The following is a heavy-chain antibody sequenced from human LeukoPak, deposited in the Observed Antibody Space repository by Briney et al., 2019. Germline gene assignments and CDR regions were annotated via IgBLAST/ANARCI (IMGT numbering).Heavy chain of an antibody. CDR1: GFTFGDYA. J-gene: IGHJ5*02. CDR3: TRDPVYDFWSGYSNWLDP. D-gene: IGHD3-3*01. V-gene: IGHV3-49*04. Sequence: GRSLRLSCTASGFTFGDYAMSWVRQAPGKGLEWVGFIRSKAYGGTTEYAASVKGRFTISRDDSKSIAYLQMNSLKTEDTAVYYCTRDPVYDFWSGYSNWLDPWGQGTLVTVSS. CDR2: IRSKAYGGTT.